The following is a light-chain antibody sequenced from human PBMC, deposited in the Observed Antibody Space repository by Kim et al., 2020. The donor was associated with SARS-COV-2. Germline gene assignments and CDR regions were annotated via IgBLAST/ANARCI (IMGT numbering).Light chain of an antibody. Sequence: PGERAPPSGRASQSVTISLAWYQQNPGQPPRLLIYGASTRAAGIPARFSGSGSGTDFTLTITGVQSEDLAFYYCQQYTNWPLYSFGQGTKLEIK. CDR2: GAS. CDR1: QSVTIS. J-gene: IGKJ2*03. V-gene: IGKV3-15*01. CDR3: QQYTNWPLYS.